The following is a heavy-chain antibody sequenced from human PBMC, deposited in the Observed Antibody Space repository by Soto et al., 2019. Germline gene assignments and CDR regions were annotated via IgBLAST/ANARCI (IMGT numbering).Heavy chain of an antibody. V-gene: IGHV3-33*01. CDR3: ASLNYYYDSSGYYASDAFDI. Sequence: GESLKISCAASGFTFSSYGMHWVRQAPGKGLEWVAVIWHDGSNKYYADSVKGRFTISRDNSKNTLYLHMNSLRAEDTAVYYCASLNYYYDSSGYYASDAFDIWGQGTMVTVSS. J-gene: IGHJ3*02. CDR2: IWHDGSNK. D-gene: IGHD3-22*01. CDR1: GFTFSSYG.